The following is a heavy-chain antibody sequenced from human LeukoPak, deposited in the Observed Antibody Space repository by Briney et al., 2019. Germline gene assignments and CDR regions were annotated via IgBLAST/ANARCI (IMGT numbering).Heavy chain of an antibody. D-gene: IGHD4-17*01. Sequence: PSETLSLTCTVSGGSVSSGGYYWSWIRQPPGKGLDWIGYVYDSGSGKSKPSLNSRVTISIDTSKNQFSLKLNSVTAADTAVYYCARGEDGDYYFQHWGQGTLVTVSS. V-gene: IGHV4-61*08. J-gene: IGHJ1*01. CDR3: ARGEDGDYYFQH. CDR1: GGSVSSGGYY. CDR2: VYDSGSG.